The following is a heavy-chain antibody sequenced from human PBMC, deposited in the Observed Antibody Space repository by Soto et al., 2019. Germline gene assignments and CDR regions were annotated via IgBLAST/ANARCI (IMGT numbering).Heavy chain of an antibody. CDR1: GYTFITYF. Sequence: ASVKVSCKASGYTFITYFMHWVRQAPGQGLEWKGDINPSRGTTTYAQKYQDRVTMNRDTSARTVYKELSSLRSEDSAMYYCARSYISSSYWFDPWGQGTLVTVSS. D-gene: IGHD6-6*01. J-gene: IGHJ5*02. CDR3: ARSYISSSYWFDP. V-gene: IGHV1-46*03. CDR2: INPSRGTT.